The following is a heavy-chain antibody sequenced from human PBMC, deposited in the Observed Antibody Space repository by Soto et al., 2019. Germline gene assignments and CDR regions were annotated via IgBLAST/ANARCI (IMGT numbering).Heavy chain of an antibody. J-gene: IGHJ4*02. D-gene: IGHD3-10*01. V-gene: IGHV3-23*01. CDR2: ISGSGGST. Sequence: GGSLRLCCAAYGFTFSSYAMSWVRQAPGRGLEWVSAISGSGGSTYYADSVKGRFTISRDNSKNTLYLQMNSLRAEDTAVYYCAKCSPLSIWFGESPPYFFDFWGQGTLVTGSS. CDR1: GFTFSSYA. CDR3: AKCSPLSIWFGESPPYFFDF.